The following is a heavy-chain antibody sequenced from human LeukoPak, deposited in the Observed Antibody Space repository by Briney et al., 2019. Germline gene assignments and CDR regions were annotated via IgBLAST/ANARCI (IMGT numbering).Heavy chain of an antibody. CDR3: ARGRVGATIDV. D-gene: IGHD1-26*01. Sequence: SETLSLTCTVSGGSISSGDNYWSWIRQPPGKGLEWIGYISYSGSTNYNPSLKSRVTISVDTSKNQFSLKLSSVTAADTALYYCARGRVGATIDVWGQGTTVTVSS. J-gene: IGHJ6*02. CDR2: ISYSGST. CDR1: GGSISSGDNY. V-gene: IGHV4-61*08.